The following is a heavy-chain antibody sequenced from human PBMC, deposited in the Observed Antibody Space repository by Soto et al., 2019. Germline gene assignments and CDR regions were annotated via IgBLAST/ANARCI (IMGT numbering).Heavy chain of an antibody. CDR2: IYYSGST. J-gene: IGHJ4*02. Sequence: SETLSLTCTVSGGSISSSSYYWGWIRQPPGKGLEWIGSIYYSGSTYYNPSLKSRVTISVDTSKNQFSLKLSSVTAADTAVYYCARLIVATIYYFDYWGQGTLVTVSS. V-gene: IGHV4-39*01. D-gene: IGHD5-12*01. CDR1: GGSISSSSYY. CDR3: ARLIVATIYYFDY.